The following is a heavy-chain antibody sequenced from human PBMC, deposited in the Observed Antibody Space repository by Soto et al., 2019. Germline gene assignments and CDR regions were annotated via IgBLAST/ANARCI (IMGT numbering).Heavy chain of an antibody. D-gene: IGHD2-2*01. Sequence: NPSETLSLTCTVSGGSISSSSYYWGWIRQPPGKGLEWIGSIYYSGSAYYNPSLKSRVTISVDTSKNQFSLKLSSVTAADTAVYYCAMRVVWYIVVVPAAPVPEYYYYMDVWGKGTTVTVSS. CDR1: GGSISSSSYY. V-gene: IGHV4-39*01. CDR3: AMRVVWYIVVVPAAPVPEYYYYMDV. J-gene: IGHJ6*03. CDR2: IYYSGSA.